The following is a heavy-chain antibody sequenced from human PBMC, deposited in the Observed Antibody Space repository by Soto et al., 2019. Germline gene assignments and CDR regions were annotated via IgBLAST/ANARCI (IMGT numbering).Heavy chain of an antibody. D-gene: IGHD2-2*01. CDR1: GCYFSCSA. CDR2: IRDKATTYAT. CDR3: TRPGYCSSTTCYVDY. J-gene: IGHJ4*02. Sequence: GGSLSLSCASSGCYFSCSAKHSVRQDCGKGLEWVGAIRDKATTYATAYAASVKGRFTISRDDSKNTAYLQLNRQKPEDTAVYYCTRPGYCSSTTCYVDYCGQGTLVNFSS. V-gene: IGHV3-73*01.